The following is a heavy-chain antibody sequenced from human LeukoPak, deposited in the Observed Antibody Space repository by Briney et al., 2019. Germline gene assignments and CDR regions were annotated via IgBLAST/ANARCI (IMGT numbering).Heavy chain of an antibody. CDR3: ATIMGYSYGYPLDN. J-gene: IGHJ4*02. CDR1: GFTVSSNY. V-gene: IGHV3-23*01. CDR2: ISSTGGTA. D-gene: IGHD5-18*01. Sequence: GGSLRLSCAASGFTVSSNYMSWVRQAPGKGLEWVSAISSTGGTAYYADSVKGRFTISSDNSKNTLYLQMNSLRAEDTAVYYCATIMGYSYGYPLDNWSQGILVTVSS.